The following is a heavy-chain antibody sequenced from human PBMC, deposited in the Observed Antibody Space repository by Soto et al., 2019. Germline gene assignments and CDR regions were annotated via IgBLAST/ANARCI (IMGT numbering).Heavy chain of an antibody. J-gene: IGHJ4*02. CDR1: GGSISNYY. CDR2: IYYSGTT. V-gene: IGHV4-59*01. Sequence: PSETLSRTCTVPGGSISNYYWSWIRQPPGKGLEWIGYIYYSGTTNYNPSLKSRIAISVDTSKTQFSLKLTSVTAADTAMYYCAREGEYSYGYFDYWGQGTLVTVSS. CDR3: AREGEYSYGYFDY. D-gene: IGHD5-18*01.